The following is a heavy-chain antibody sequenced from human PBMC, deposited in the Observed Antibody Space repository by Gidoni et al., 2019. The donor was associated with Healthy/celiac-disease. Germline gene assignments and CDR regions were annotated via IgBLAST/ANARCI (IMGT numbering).Heavy chain of an antibody. J-gene: IGHJ4*02. CDR2: IIPIFGTA. CDR1: GGTFSSYA. Sequence: QVQLVQSGAEVKKPGSSVKVSCKASGGTFSSYAISWLRQAPGQGLEWMGGIIPIFGTANYAQKFQGRVTITADESTSTAYMELSSLRSEDTAVYYCARAPPHSSGYYYDYYFDYWGQGTLVTVSS. D-gene: IGHD3-22*01. V-gene: IGHV1-69*01. CDR3: ARAPPHSSGYYYDYYFDY.